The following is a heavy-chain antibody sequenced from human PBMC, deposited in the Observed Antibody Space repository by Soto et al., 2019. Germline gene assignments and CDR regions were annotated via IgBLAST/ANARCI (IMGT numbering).Heavy chain of an antibody. V-gene: IGHV3-49*03. CDR2: IRSKAYGGTT. CDR3: TRLTYYYDSSGYWDHGPDDY. Sequence: GGSLRLSCTASGFTFGDYAMSWFRQAPGKGLEWVGFIRSKAYGGTTEYAASVKGRFTISRDDSKSIAYLQMNSLKTEDTAVYYCTRLTYYYDSSGYWDHGPDDYWGQGTLVTVSS. D-gene: IGHD3-22*01. CDR1: GFTFGDYA. J-gene: IGHJ4*02.